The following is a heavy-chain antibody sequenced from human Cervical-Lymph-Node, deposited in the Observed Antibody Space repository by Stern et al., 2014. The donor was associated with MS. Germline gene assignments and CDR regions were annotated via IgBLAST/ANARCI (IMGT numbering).Heavy chain of an antibody. J-gene: IGHJ5*02. Sequence: QVQLQESGPGLVKPSQTLSLTCTVSGGSISSGSYYWSWIRQPAGKGLEWIGRIYTSGSTNYNPSLKSRVTISVDTSKNQFSRKLSSVTAADTAVYYCAADYDLHWFDPWGQGTLVTVSS. D-gene: IGHD3-22*01. CDR1: GGSISSGSYY. CDR2: IYTSGST. CDR3: AADYDLHWFDP. V-gene: IGHV4-61*02.